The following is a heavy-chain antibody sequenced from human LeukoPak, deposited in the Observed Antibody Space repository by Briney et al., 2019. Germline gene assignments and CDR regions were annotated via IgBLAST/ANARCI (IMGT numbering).Heavy chain of an antibody. Sequence: NTSETLSLTCTVSGGSISSSSYYWGWIRQPPGKGLEWIGSIYYSGSTYYNPSLKSRVTMSVDTSKNQFSLKLSSVTAADTAVYYCAREGYCSSTSCPSNHRYYYYYGMDVWGQGTTVTVSS. CDR3: AREGYCSSTSCPSNHRYYYYYGMDV. J-gene: IGHJ6*02. CDR2: IYYSGST. CDR1: GGSISSSSYY. D-gene: IGHD2-2*01. V-gene: IGHV4-39*07.